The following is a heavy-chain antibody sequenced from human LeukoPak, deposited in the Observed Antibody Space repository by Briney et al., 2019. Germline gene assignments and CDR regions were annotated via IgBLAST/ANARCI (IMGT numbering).Heavy chain of an antibody. D-gene: IGHD3-22*01. V-gene: IGHV3-33*06. J-gene: IGHJ4*02. CDR1: GFTFSSYG. CDR3: AKGGYYYDSSGLDY. CDR2: IWNDGSNK. Sequence: GGSLRLSCAASGFTFSSYGMHWVRQAPGKGLEWVAVIWNDGSNKYYADSVKGRFTISRDNSKNTLYLQMNSLRAEDTTVYYCAKGGYYYDSSGLDYWGQGTLVTVSA.